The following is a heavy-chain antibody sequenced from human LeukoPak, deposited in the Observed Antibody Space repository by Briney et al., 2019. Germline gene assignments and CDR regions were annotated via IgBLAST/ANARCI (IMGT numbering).Heavy chain of an antibody. J-gene: IGHJ5*02. CDR2: ISYDGSNK. CDR1: GFTFSSYG. CDR3: ARARGAHGDDGPTLSS. D-gene: IGHD4-17*01. V-gene: IGHV3-30*03. Sequence: GGSLRLSCAASGFTFSSYGMHWVRQAPGKGLEWVAVISYDGSNKYYADSVKGRFTISRDTSKNTVNLQMNSLRAEDTAVYYCARARGAHGDDGPTLSSWGQGTLVTVSS.